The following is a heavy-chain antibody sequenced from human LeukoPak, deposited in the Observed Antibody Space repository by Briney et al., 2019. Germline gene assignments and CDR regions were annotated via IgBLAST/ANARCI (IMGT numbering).Heavy chain of an antibody. V-gene: IGHV3-9*01. CDR3: AKDIEPENDAFDI. CDR2: ISWNSGSI. Sequence: GGSLRLSCAASGFTFDDYAMHWVRQAPGKGLEWVSGISWNSGSIGCADSVKGRFTISRDNAKNSLYLQMSSLRAEDTALYYCAKDIEPENDAFDIWGQGTMVTVSS. D-gene: IGHD5-24*01. J-gene: IGHJ3*02. CDR1: GFTFDDYA.